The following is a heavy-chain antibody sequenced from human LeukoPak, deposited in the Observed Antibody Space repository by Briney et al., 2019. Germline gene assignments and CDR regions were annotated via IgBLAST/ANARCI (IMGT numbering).Heavy chain of an antibody. J-gene: IGHJ4*02. D-gene: IGHD3-22*01. Sequence: GASVKVSCKTSGYTFTDYYMQWVRQAPGQGLEWMGWTNPNSGGTHYVQRFQGWVTMTRDTSISTAYMELSRLTSDDTAVYYCARGGPYYDSSRANDLNYWGQGTLVTVSS. CDR3: ARGGPYYDSSRANDLNY. CDR1: GYTFTDYY. CDR2: TNPNSGGT. V-gene: IGHV1-2*04.